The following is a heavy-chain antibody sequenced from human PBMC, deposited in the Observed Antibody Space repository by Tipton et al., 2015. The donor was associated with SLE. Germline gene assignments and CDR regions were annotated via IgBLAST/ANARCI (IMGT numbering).Heavy chain of an antibody. Sequence: QLVQSGAEVKKPGESLKISCQGSGYSFTTYWIAWVRRMPGKGLEYMGIIHPGDSDIKYSPSFQGQVTMSADKTISTAYLQWSSLGASGPAMYYCVRHVASSSWSAFDIWGQGTMVTVSS. CDR3: VRHVASSSWSAFDI. V-gene: IGHV5-51*01. J-gene: IGHJ3*02. CDR1: GYSFTTYW. CDR2: IHPGDSDI. D-gene: IGHD6-13*01.